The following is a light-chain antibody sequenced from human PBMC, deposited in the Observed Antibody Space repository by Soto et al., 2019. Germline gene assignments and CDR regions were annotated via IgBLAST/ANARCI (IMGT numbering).Light chain of an antibody. CDR1: QSVSSSY. CDR2: GAS. CDR3: QHYSSSPRSWT. J-gene: IGKJ1*01. Sequence: EIVLTQSPGILSLSPGERATLSCRASQSVSSSYLAWYQQKPGQAPRLFIYGASSRATGIPDRFSGSGFGTDFTLTISRLEPEDFAVYYCQHYSSSPRSWTFGQGTKVEIK. V-gene: IGKV3-20*01.